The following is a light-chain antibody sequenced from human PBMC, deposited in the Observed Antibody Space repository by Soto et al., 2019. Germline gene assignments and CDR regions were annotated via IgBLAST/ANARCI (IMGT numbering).Light chain of an antibody. J-gene: IGKJ5*01. CDR3: QQYNNWIT. CDR2: GAS. Sequence: EMVLTQSPGTLSLSPGKRATLSCRASQSVSSNYLAWYQQKPGQAPRLLIYGASTRATGIPARFSGSGSGTEFTLTISSLPSEDFAVYYCQQYNNWITFGQGTRLEIK. V-gene: IGKV3-15*01. CDR1: QSVSSN.